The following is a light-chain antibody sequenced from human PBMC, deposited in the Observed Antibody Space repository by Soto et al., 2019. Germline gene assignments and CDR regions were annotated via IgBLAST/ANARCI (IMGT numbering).Light chain of an antibody. V-gene: IGKV1-39*01. J-gene: IGKJ4*01. CDR1: QSINIY. CDR3: QQSFRTPQT. CDR2: VAS. Sequence: DIQMTQSPSSLSASVGDSVTITCRASQSINIYLSWYQQKPGKAPKLLINVASTLQGGVPSRFSGSGSGTEFTHAFSSLQPEDSATYYCQQSFRTPQTFGGGTRVEIK.